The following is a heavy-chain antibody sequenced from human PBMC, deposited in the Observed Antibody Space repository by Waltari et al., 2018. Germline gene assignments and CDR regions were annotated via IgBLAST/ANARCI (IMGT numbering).Heavy chain of an antibody. Sequence: EVQLVDSGGGLVQPGGSLRLSCAASGFTFSSNWMSWVRQAPGGGLEWLANIKPDGSQQYYVDSVRGRFSISRDNAKNSLYLQLNSLRAEDTAIYYCARDFNWGWDFWGQGTLVTGSS. CDR1: GFTFSSNW. V-gene: IGHV3-7*03. CDR3: ARDFNWGWDF. CDR2: IKPDGSQQ. D-gene: IGHD7-27*01. J-gene: IGHJ4*02.